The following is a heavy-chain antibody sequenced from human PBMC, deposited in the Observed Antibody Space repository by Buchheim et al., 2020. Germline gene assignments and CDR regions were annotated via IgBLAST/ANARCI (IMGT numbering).Heavy chain of an antibody. J-gene: IGHJ4*02. V-gene: IGHV1-46*01. Sequence: QVHLVQSGAEVKKPGASVRVSCKASGYTFTNYYMHWVRQAPGQGPEWMAILNPSNGNTNYAQKFQGRLTMTGDTSTSTVYMDLSSLRSEDTGVYYCARGRYGASNDFDNWGQGT. D-gene: IGHD3-10*01. CDR1: GYTFTNYY. CDR2: LNPSNGNT. CDR3: ARGRYGASNDFDN.